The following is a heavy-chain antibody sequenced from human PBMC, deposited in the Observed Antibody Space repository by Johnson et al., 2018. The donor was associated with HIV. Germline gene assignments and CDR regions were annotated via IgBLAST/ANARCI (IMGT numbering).Heavy chain of an antibody. J-gene: IGHJ3*02. CDR1: EFNFGDYA. CDR3: TTIYFADGCWSGYQGGAFDI. V-gene: IGHV3-15*01. Sequence: VQLVESGGDLVQPGRSLRLSCTGSEFNFGDYAMSWFRRAPGKGLEWVGRIKSKTDGGTTDYAAPVRGRFTISRDDSKNTLYLHMNSLKIEDTAVYYCTTIYFADGCWSGYQGGAFDIWGQGTMVTVSS. D-gene: IGHD3-3*01. CDR2: IKSKTDGGTT.